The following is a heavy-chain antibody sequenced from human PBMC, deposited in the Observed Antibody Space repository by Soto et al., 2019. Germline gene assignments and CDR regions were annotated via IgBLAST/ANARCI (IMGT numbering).Heavy chain of an antibody. V-gene: IGHV3-53*01. CDR3: AGRLTTAASLDY. CDR2: VHGGGST. Sequence: VQLVESGGGLIQPGGSLRLSCAASGFTVSNNHMTWVRQAAGKGLELVSFVHGGGSTSYADSVKGRFTISRDNSKNTLYLQMDSLRAEDTAIFYCAGRLTTAASLDYWCRGTRVTVSS. CDR1: GFTVSNNH. D-gene: IGHD3-16*01. J-gene: IGHJ4*02.